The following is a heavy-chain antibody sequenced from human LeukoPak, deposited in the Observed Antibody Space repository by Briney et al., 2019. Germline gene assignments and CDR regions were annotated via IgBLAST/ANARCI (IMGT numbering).Heavy chain of an antibody. CDR1: GFTFSTFA. D-gene: IGHD6-19*01. V-gene: IGHV3-23*01. CDR3: AKDLDSSGSYESPGDY. CDR2: IFPSGGEI. Sequence: GGSLRLSCAASGFTFSTFAMIWVRQPPGKGLEWVSSIFPSGGEIHYADSVRGRFTISRDNSKSILSLQMNTLRVDDTAIYYCAKDLDSSGSYESPGDYWGQGTQVTVSS. J-gene: IGHJ4*02.